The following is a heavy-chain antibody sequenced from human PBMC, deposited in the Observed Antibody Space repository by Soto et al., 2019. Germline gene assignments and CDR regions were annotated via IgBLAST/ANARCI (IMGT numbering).Heavy chain of an antibody. Sequence: PGESLKISCVVSGFTFSTYWMSWVRQAPGKGLEWVANIKEDGSEKYYLDSVKGRFTIYRDNAKNSLYLQMNSLRAEDTAVYYCARDKVVGPTTLDYWGQGTLVTVSS. V-gene: IGHV3-7*03. CDR1: GFTFSTYW. D-gene: IGHD1-26*01. CDR2: IKEDGSEK. CDR3: ARDKVVGPTTLDY. J-gene: IGHJ4*02.